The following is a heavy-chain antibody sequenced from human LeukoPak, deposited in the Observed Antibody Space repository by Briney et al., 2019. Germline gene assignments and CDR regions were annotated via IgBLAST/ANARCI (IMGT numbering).Heavy chain of an antibody. CDR3: ARDLSYSSGSYIPYYYCYMDV. V-gene: IGHV1-2*02. D-gene: IGHD3-10*01. CDR2: INPNSGGT. Sequence: ASVKVSCKASGYTFTGYYMHWVRQAPGQGLEWMGWINPNSGGTNYAQKFQGRVTMTRDTSISTAYMELSRLRSDDTAVYYCARDLSYSSGSYIPYYYCYMDVWGKGTTVTISS. CDR1: GYTFTGYY. J-gene: IGHJ6*03.